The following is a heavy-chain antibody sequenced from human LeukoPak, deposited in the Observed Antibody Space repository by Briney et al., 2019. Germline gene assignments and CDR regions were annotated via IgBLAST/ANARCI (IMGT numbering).Heavy chain of an antibody. D-gene: IGHD3-10*01. V-gene: IGHV1-46*01. CDR2: INPSGGST. CDR1: GYTFTSYY. J-gene: IGHJ4*02. Sequence: ASVTVSCKASGYTFTSYYMHWVRQAPGQGLEGMGIINPSGGSTNYAQKFQGRVTMTRHMSTSTVYMELSSLRAEHTAVYYCAKVSGSGTYYLDYWGQGTLVTVSS. CDR3: AKVSGSGTYYLDY.